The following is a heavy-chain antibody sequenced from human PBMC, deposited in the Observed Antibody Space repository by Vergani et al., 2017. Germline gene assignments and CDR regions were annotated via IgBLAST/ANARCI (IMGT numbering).Heavy chain of an antibody. Sequence: EVQLVESGGGLVQPGGSLRLSCAASGFTFSSYWMSWVRQAPGKGLEWVANIKQDGSEKYYVDSVKGRFTISRDNAKNSLYLQMNSLRAEDTAVYYCAGGGKPGYSSGWYGNAFDIWGQGTMVTVSS. CDR1: GFTFSSYW. CDR2: IKQDGSEK. CDR3: AGGGKPGYSSGWYGNAFDI. D-gene: IGHD6-19*01. V-gene: IGHV3-7*01. J-gene: IGHJ3*02.